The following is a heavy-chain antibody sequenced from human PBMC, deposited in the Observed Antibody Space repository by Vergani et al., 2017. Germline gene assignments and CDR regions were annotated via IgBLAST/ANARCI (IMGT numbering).Heavy chain of an antibody. V-gene: IGHV4-34*01. D-gene: IGHD3-10*01. CDR2: INHSGST. CDR3: ARLDYGSMEWYFDY. CDR1: GGSFSGYY. J-gene: IGHJ4*02. Sequence: QVQLQQWGAGLLKPSETLSLTCAVYGGSFSGYYWSWIRQPPGKGLEWIGEINHSGSTNYNPSLKSRVTISVDTSKNQFSLKLSSVTAADTAVYCCARLDYGSMEWYFDYWGQGTLVTVSS.